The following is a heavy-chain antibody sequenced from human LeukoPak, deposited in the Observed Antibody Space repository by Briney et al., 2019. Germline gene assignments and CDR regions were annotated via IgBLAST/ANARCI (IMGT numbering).Heavy chain of an antibody. CDR3: AKVLGYCSGGSCYSVDY. CDR2: ISYDGSNK. V-gene: IGHV3-30*18. CDR1: GFTFSSCG. J-gene: IGHJ4*02. Sequence: GRSLRLSCAASGFTFSSCGMHWVRQAPGKGLEWVAVISYDGSNKYYADSVKGRFTISRDNSKNTLYLQMNSLRAEDTAVYYCAKVLGYCSGGSCYSVDYWGQGTLVTVSS. D-gene: IGHD2-15*01.